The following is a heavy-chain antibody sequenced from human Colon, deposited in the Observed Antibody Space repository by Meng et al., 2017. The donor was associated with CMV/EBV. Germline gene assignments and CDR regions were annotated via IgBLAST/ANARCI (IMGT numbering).Heavy chain of an antibody. Sequence: GGSLRLSCAASGFTFSDYYMSWIRQSPGKGLEWVASISRNGYNINYADSVKGRFTISSDDAKNSLYLQVNSLRDEDSSVYYCGRGSWSSGWYTNFWGQGTLVTVSS. CDR1: GFTFSDYY. CDR3: GRGSWSSGWYTNF. J-gene: IGHJ4*02. V-gene: IGHV3-11*01. D-gene: IGHD6-19*01. CDR2: ISRNGYNI.